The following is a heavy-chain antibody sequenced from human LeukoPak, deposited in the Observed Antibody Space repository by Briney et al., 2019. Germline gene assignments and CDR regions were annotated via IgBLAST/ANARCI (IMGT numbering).Heavy chain of an antibody. D-gene: IGHD4-23*01. V-gene: IGHV3-66*04. J-gene: IGHJ4*02. CDR2: IYSGGSR. Sequence: PGGSLRLSCAASGFTVSSNYMSWVRQAPGKGLEWVSVIYSGGSRYYADSVKGRFTISRDNSKNTLYLQMNSLRAEDTAVYYCARLYGGPASQIDYWGQGTLVTVSS. CDR1: GFTVSSNY. CDR3: ARLYGGPASQIDY.